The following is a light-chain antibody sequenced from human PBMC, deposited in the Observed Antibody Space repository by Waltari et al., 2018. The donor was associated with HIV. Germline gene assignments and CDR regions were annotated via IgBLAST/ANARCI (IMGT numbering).Light chain of an antibody. V-gene: IGKV3D-20*01. CDR3: QQCGGSPGT. CDR2: DAS. CDR1: QSISSY. Sequence: EIVLTQSPATLSLSPGERATLSCGASQSISSYLAWYQQKPGLAPRLLIYDASNRAPGIPDRFSGSGSGTEFTLTISRLEPEDFAVYYCQQCGGSPGTFGQGTKLE. J-gene: IGKJ2*01.